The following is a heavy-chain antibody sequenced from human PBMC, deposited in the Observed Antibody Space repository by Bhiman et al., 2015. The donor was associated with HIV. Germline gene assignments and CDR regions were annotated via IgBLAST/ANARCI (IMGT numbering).Heavy chain of an antibody. CDR2: INWNSGSI. CDR3: AREFTGYSSSNFDY. V-gene: IGHV3-9*01. CDR1: GFTFDDYA. D-gene: IGHD6-13*01. Sequence: EVQLVESGGGLVQPGRSLRLSCAASGFTFDDYAMHWVRQAPGKGLEWVSGINWNSGSIGYADSVKGRFTISRDNAKNSLYLQVNSLRAEDTAVYYCAREFTGYSSSNFDYWGQGTLVTVSS. J-gene: IGHJ4*02.